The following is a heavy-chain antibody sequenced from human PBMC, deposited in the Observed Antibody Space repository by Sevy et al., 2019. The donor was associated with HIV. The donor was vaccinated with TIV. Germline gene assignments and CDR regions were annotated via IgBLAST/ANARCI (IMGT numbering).Heavy chain of an antibody. V-gene: IGHV1-24*01. CDR2: FDPEEGET. Sequence: ASVKVSCKVSGYTLTELSMHWVRQAPGKGREWMGGFDPEEGETIYAQKFQGRATMTEDTSTDTAYMEMSSLRFEDTAVYYCATSRGYSGYDYSYYYYGMDVWGQGTTVTVSS. CDR3: ATSRGYSGYDYSYYYYGMDV. D-gene: IGHD5-12*01. J-gene: IGHJ6*02. CDR1: GYTLTELS.